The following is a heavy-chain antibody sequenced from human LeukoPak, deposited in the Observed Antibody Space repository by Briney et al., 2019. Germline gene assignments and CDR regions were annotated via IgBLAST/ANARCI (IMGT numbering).Heavy chain of an antibody. D-gene: IGHD6-13*01. CDR1: GGSFSGYY. J-gene: IGHJ6*04. Sequence: SETLSLTCAVYGGSFSGYYWSWIRQPPGKGLEWIGEINHSGSTNYNPSLKSRVTISVDTSKNQFSLKLSSVTAADTAVYYCARTAAGLAMGDYYNGMDVWAKGTTVTVPS. CDR3: ARTAAGLAMGDYYNGMDV. V-gene: IGHV4-34*01. CDR2: INHSGST.